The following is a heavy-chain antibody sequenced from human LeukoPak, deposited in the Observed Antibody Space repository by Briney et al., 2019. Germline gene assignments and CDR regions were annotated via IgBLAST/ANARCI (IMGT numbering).Heavy chain of an antibody. CDR2: IYYSGST. D-gene: IGHD6-13*01. V-gene: IGHV4-59*01. CDR1: GGSISSYY. CDR3: ARVAGYMVEDYFDS. J-gene: IGHJ4*02. Sequence: SETLSLTCTVSGGSISSYYWSWIRQPPGKGLEWIGYIYYSGSTNYNPSLKSRVTISVDTSKNQFSLRLRSVTAADTAVYYCARVAGYMVEDYFDSWGQGTLVTVSS.